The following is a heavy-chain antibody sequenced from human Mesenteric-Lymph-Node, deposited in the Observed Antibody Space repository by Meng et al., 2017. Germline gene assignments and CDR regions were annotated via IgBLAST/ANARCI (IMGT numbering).Heavy chain of an antibody. V-gene: IGHV3-33*07. CDR3: TRGGYRYGDLLVPPEYD. Sequence: QGRVVVVGGYLVKPGGSLCLPCAASGFTFRQAWMSWVRQAPGKGLEWLALIRFDGSKEYYADSLRGRFTISRDNSKNTLYLQMNNLRIDDTALYYCTRGGYRYGDLLVPPEYDWGQGTLVTVSS. D-gene: IGHD3-16*02. CDR1: GFTFRQAW. CDR2: IRFDGSKE. J-gene: IGHJ4*02.